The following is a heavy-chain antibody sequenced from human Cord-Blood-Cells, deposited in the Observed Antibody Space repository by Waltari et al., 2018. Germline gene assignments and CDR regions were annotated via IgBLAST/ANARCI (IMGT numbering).Heavy chain of an antibody. CDR1: GATFSSYA. D-gene: IGHD2-21*02. J-gene: IGHJ6*02. V-gene: IGHV1-69*01. Sequence: QVQLVQSGAAVKKPGSSVQVSCKASGATFSSYAISWVRQAPAQGLEWVGGSIPIFGTANYAQKFQGRVTMTADESTSTAYMELSSLGSEDTAVYYCARECGGDCYYYYYYGMDVWGQGTTVTVSS. CDR2: SIPIFGTA. CDR3: ARECGGDCYYYYYYGMDV.